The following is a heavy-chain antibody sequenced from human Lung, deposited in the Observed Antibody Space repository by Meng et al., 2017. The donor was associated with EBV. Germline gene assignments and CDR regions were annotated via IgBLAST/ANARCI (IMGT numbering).Heavy chain of an antibody. D-gene: IGHD3-10*01. V-gene: IGHV4-30-4*01. CDR1: GGSISSGGYY. CDR2: IYYSGST. Sequence: LPGSGPGRVKPSQTLSLTCAVSGGSISSGGYYWSWIRQPPGKGLEWIGYIYYSGSTYYNPSLKSRVTISVDTSKNQFSLKLSSVTAADTAVYYCARAMVRGVIDYWGQGTLVTVSS. J-gene: IGHJ4*02. CDR3: ARAMVRGVIDY.